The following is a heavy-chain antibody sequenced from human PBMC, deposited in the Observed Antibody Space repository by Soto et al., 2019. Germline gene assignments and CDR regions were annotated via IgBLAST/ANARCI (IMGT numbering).Heavy chain of an antibody. CDR3: ARDLKEYCSDGKCNWFDP. CDR1: GGSVSSGSYY. J-gene: IGHJ5*02. CDR2: MHNTGST. D-gene: IGHD2-15*01. V-gene: IGHV4-61*01. Sequence: PSETLSLTCTVSGGSVSSGSYYWSWIRQPPGKGLEWIGYMHNTGSTVYNPSFKSRVTISVDTSKNQFSLKMSSVTAADTAVYYCARDLKEYCSDGKCNWFDPWGQGTLVTVSS.